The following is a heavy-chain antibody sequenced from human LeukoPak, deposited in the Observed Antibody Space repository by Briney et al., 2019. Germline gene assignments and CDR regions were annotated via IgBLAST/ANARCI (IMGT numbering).Heavy chain of an antibody. D-gene: IGHD1-26*01. V-gene: IGHV3-48*04. Sequence: GGSLRRSCAASGFTFSSYSMNWVRQAPGKGLEWISYVSSTSTTIYYADSVKGRFTVSKDNAKNSLYLQMNSLEVEDTAVYYCARATVGATDYWGQGTLVTVSS. J-gene: IGHJ4*02. CDR3: ARATVGATDY. CDR2: VSSTSTTI. CDR1: GFTFSSYS.